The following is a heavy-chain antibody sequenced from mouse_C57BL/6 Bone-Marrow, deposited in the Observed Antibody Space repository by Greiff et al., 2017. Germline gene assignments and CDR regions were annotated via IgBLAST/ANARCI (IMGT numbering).Heavy chain of an antibody. J-gene: IGHJ3*01. CDR1: GYTFTSYC. CDR3: TPFPFAY. CDR2: IHPNSGST. Sequence: VQLQQPGAELVKPGASVKLSCKASGYTFTSYCMHWVKQRTGQGLEWIGMIHPNSGSTNYTEKFKSKATLTVDKSSSTAYMQLSSLTSEAAAVYYSTPFPFAYWGQGTLLTVSA. V-gene: IGHV1-64*01.